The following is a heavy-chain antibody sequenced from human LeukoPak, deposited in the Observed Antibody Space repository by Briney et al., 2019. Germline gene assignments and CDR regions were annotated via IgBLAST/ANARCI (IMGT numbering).Heavy chain of an antibody. CDR1: GFTFSSYW. CDR2: INSDGSST. CDR3: ARAGDPHSSSFSFQH. D-gene: IGHD6-13*01. J-gene: IGHJ1*01. V-gene: IGHV3-74*01. Sequence: PGGSLRLSCAASGFTFSSYWMHWVRQAPGKGLVWVSRINSDGSSTSYADSVKGRFTISRDNSKNTLYLQMNSLRAEDTAVYYCARAGDPHSSSFSFQHWGQGTLVTVSS.